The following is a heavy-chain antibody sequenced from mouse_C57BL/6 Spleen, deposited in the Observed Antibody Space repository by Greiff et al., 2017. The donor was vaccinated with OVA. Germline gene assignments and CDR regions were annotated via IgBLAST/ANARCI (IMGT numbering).Heavy chain of an antibody. CDR1: GYTFTSYW. CDR2: IDPSDSYT. CDR3: ARRYYDYFDY. V-gene: IGHV1-59*01. Sequence: QVQLQQPGAELVRPGTSVKLSCKASGYTFTSYWMHWVKQRPGQGLEWIGVIDPSDSYTNYNQKFKGKATLTVDTSSSTAYMQLSSLTSEDSAVYYCARRYYDYFDYWGQGTTLTVSS. D-gene: IGHD1-1*01. J-gene: IGHJ2*01.